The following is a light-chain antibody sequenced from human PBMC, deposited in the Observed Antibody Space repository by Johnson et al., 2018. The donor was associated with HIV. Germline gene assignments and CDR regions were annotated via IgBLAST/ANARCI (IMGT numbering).Light chain of an antibody. CDR1: SSNIGNNY. CDR2: ENN. J-gene: IGLJ1*01. Sequence: QSVLTQPPSVSAAPGQKVTISCSGSSSNIGNNYVSWYQQLPGTAPKLLIYENNKRPSGIPDRFSGSKSGTSATLGITGLQTGDEADYYCGTWDSSLSAAFGTGHKVTVL. CDR3: GTWDSSLSAA. V-gene: IGLV1-51*02.